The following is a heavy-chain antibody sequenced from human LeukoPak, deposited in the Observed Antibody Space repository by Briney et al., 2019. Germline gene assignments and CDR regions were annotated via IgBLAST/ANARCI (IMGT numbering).Heavy chain of an antibody. D-gene: IGHD6-19*01. Sequence: ASVKVSCKTSGYTFTSYGISWVRQAPGQGLEWMGWISGNSVNTDYAQKFQGRITLTTDTSTTTAYMELRSLTSDDTAVYYCARDIAVSNFDYWGQGTLDTVSS. J-gene: IGHJ4*02. CDR1: GYTFTSYG. V-gene: IGHV1-18*01. CDR3: ARDIAVSNFDY. CDR2: ISGNSVNT.